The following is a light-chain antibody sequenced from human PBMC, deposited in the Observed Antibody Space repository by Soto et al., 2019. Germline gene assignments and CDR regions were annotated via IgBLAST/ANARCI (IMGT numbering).Light chain of an antibody. CDR3: SSYTSSNTLFV. CDR2: DVS. V-gene: IGLV2-14*03. J-gene: IGLJ1*01. CDR1: SSDVGGYNY. Sequence: QSALTQPASVSGSPGQSITISCTGTSSDVGGYNYVSWYQQHPGKAPKLMIYDVSNRPSGVSNHFSGSKSRNTASLTISGLQAEDEADYYCSSYTSSNTLFVFGTGTKLTVL.